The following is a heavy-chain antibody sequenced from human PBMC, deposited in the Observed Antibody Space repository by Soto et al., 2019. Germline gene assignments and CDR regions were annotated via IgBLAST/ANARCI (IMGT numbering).Heavy chain of an antibody. Sequence: EVQLVESGGGLVKPGGSLRLXCXAXXFTFXSYSMXXVRQAPGKGLEWVSSISSSSSYIYYADSVKGRFTISRDNAKNSLYLQMNSLRAEDTAVYYCARVPYYDFWSGYYIYYYYYMDVWGKGTTVTVSS. CDR2: ISSSSSYI. V-gene: IGHV3-21*01. J-gene: IGHJ6*03. D-gene: IGHD3-3*01. CDR1: XFTFXSYS. CDR3: ARVPYYDFWSGYYIYYYYYMDV.